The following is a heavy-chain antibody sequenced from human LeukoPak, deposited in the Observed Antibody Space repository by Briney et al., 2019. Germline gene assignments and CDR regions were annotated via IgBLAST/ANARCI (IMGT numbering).Heavy chain of an antibody. CDR2: INHSGST. CDR3: ARGLQDIVVVPAAMFAFDI. D-gene: IGHD2-2*01. Sequence: PSETLSLTCAVYGGSFSGYCWSWIRQPPGKGLEWIGEINHSGSTNYNPSLKSRVTISVDTSKNQFSLKLSSVTAADTAVYYCARGLQDIVVVPAAMFAFDIWGQGTMVTVSS. J-gene: IGHJ3*02. V-gene: IGHV4-34*01. CDR1: GGSFSGYC.